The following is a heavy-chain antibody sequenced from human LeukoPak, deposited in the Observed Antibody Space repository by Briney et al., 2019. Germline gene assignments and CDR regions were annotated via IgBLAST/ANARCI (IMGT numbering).Heavy chain of an antibody. CDR2: IMPNGETR. V-gene: IGHV3-64*01. CDR3: ARDRDGGFAFDI. J-gene: IGHJ3*02. CDR1: GFSFSNYV. D-gene: IGHD2-15*01. Sequence: RGSLRLSCAASGFSFSNYVMHWVRQAPGKGLEYVSAIMPNGETRGYANSMMGRFTISRDNSKNTLYLQMGSLRAEDMAIYYCARDRDGGFAFDIWGQGTLVTVSS.